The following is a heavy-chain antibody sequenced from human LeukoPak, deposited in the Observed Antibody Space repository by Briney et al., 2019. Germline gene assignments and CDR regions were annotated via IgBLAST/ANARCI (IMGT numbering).Heavy chain of an antibody. D-gene: IGHD3-10*01. CDR3: ANWGTMVRGVIMYFDY. CDR1: EFTFRSHV. J-gene: IGHJ4*02. V-gene: IGHV3-23*01. Sequence: GGSLRLSCAASEFTFRSHVMSWVRKAPGKGLEWISAIVGSGSTTHYADSVKGRFTISRDNSKNTLYLQMNSLRAEDTAVYYCANWGTMVRGVIMYFDYWGQGTLVTVSS. CDR2: IVGSGSTT.